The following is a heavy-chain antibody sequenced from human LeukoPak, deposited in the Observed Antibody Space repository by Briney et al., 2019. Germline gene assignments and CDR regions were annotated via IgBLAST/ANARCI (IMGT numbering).Heavy chain of an antibody. V-gene: IGHV3-33*01. CDR2: IWYDGSNK. D-gene: IGHD3-22*01. J-gene: IGHJ6*02. CDR3: ARDHDSSGYYFPYYYYGMDV. Sequence: GRSLRLSCAASGFTFSSHGMHWVRQAPGKGLEWVAVIWYDGSNKYYADSVKGRFTISRDNSKNTLYLQMNSLRAEDTAVYYCARDHDSSGYYFPYYYYGMDVWGQGTTVTVSS. CDR1: GFTFSSHG.